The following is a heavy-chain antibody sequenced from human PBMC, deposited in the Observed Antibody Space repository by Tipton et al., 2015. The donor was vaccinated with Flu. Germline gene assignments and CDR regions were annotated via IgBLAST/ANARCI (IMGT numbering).Heavy chain of an antibody. D-gene: IGHD3-22*01. V-gene: IGHV1-18*01. CDR2: ISAYNGNT. CDR1: GYTFTSYG. Sequence: QLVQSGAEVKKPGASVKVSRKASGYTFTSYGISWVRQAPGQGLEWMGWISAYNGNTNYAQKLQGRVTMTTDTSTSTAYMELRSLRSDDTAVYYCARLYYDSSGYYFGWDYYYYYGMDVWGQGTTVTVSS. CDR3: ARLYYDSSGYYFGWDYYYYYGMDV. J-gene: IGHJ6*02.